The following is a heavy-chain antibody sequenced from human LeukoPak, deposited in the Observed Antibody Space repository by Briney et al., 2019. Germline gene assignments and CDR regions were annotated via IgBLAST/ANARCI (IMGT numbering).Heavy chain of an antibody. V-gene: IGHV1-2*02. Sequence: ASVKVSCKASGYTLTGYYMHWVRQAPGQGLEWMGWINPNSGGTNYAQKFQGRVTMTRDTSISTAYMELSRLRSDDTAVYYCAREDYAYSSGPQDNYNWFDPWGQGTLVTVSS. CDR1: GYTLTGYY. J-gene: IGHJ5*02. CDR3: AREDYAYSSGPQDNYNWFDP. CDR2: INPNSGGT. D-gene: IGHD6-19*01.